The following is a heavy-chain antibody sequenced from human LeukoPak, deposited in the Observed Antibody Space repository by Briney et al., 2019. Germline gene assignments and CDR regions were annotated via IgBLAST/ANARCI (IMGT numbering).Heavy chain of an antibody. CDR1: AGSISSYY. J-gene: IGHJ3*02. V-gene: IGHV4-4*07. CDR3: ARGPLGDEFADAFDI. CDR2: SYTSGST. Sequence: PSETLSLTCTVSAGSISSYYWSWIRQPTGKGLEWIRRSYTSGSTNYNPSLKSRVTISVDTSKNQFSLKLSSVTAADTAVYYCARGPLGDEFADAFDIWGQGTMVTVSS. D-gene: IGHD4-17*01.